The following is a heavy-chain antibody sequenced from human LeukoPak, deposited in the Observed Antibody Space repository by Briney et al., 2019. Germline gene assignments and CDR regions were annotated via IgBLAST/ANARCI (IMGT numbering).Heavy chain of an antibody. CDR1: GGSISTSSYY. CDR3: ASRTRFGELRFDY. J-gene: IGHJ4*02. Sequence: SETLSLTCTVSGGSISTSSYYWGWIRQPPGKGLEWIGSIYYTGSTYYNPSLNSRVTVSVDTSRNQFSLKLSSVTAADTAMYYCASRTRFGELRFDYWGQGTLVTVSS. CDR2: IYYTGST. V-gene: IGHV4-39*01. D-gene: IGHD3-10*01.